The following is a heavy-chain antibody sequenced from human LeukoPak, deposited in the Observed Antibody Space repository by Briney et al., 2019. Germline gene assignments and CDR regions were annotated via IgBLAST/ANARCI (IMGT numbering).Heavy chain of an antibody. D-gene: IGHD4-23*01. Sequence: GESLKISCTASGFTFGDYAMSWIRQAPGNGLEWVGFIRSKAYGETADYAASVKGRFTISRDISKSTLYLQMNSLRAEDTAVYYCVREAGGWDLHYWGQGTLVTVSS. CDR1: GFTFGDYA. V-gene: IGHV3-49*03. CDR3: VREAGGWDLHY. CDR2: IRSKAYGETA. J-gene: IGHJ4*02.